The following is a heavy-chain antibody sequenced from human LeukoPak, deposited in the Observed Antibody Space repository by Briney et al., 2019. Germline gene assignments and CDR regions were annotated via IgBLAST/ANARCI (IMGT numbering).Heavy chain of an antibody. V-gene: IGHV4-39*07. Sequence: PSETLSLTCTVSGGSISSSSYYWGWIRQPPGKGLEWIGSIYHSGSTYYNPSLKSRVTISVDTSKNQFSLKLSSVTAADTAVYYCARAGPWAFDIWGQGTMVTVSS. J-gene: IGHJ3*02. CDR2: IYHSGST. CDR3: ARAGPWAFDI. CDR1: GGSISSSSYY.